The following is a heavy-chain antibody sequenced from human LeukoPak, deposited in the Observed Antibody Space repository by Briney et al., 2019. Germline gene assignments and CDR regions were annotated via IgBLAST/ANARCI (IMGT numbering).Heavy chain of an antibody. J-gene: IGHJ4*02. Sequence: GGSLRLSCAASGFTFSSFEMNWVRQAPGKGLEWVSSISSSSSYIYYADSVKGRFTISRDNAKNSLYLQMNSLRAEDTAVYYCARDLRYTSYFDYWGQGTLVTVSS. D-gene: IGHD1-14*01. CDR2: ISSSSSYI. V-gene: IGHV3-21*01. CDR3: ARDLRYTSYFDY. CDR1: GFTFSSFE.